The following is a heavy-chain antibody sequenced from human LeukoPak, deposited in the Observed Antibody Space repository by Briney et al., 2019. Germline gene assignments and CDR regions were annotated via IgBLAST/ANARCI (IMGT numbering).Heavy chain of an antibody. D-gene: IGHD1-1*01. V-gene: IGHV4-34*01. Sequence: SETLSLTCAVYSGSFSGYYWSWIRQPPGKGLEWIGEINHSGSTNYNPSLNSRVTISVDTSKNQFSLKLSSVTAADTAVYYCARTSVTGTKNSDSWGQGTLVTVSS. CDR2: INHSGST. J-gene: IGHJ4*02. CDR3: ARTSVTGTKNSDS. CDR1: SGSFSGYY.